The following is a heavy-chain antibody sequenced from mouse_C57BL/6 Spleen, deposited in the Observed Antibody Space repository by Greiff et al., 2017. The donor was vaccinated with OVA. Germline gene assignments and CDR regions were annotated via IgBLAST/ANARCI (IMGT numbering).Heavy chain of an antibody. V-gene: IGHV3-1*01. CDR3: ARDQGYGSSYWYFDV. J-gene: IGHJ1*03. CDR2: ISYSGST. Sequence: EVKLMESGPGMVKPSQSLSLTCTVTGYSITSGYDWHWIRHFPGNKLEWMGYISYSGSTNYNPSLKSRISITHDTSKNHFFLKLNSVTTEDTATYYCARDQGYGSSYWYFDVWGTGTTVTVSS. CDR1: GYSITSGYD. D-gene: IGHD1-1*01.